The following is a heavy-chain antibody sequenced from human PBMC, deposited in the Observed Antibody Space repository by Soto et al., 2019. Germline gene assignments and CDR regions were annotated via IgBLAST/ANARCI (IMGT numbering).Heavy chain of an antibody. CDR1: GYTFTSYY. D-gene: IGHD5-12*01. CDR2: INPSGGST. CDR3: AGVEMATIKGNAFDI. V-gene: IGHV1-46*01. Sequence: QVQLVQSGAEVKKPGASVKVSCKASGYTFTSYYMYWVRQAPGQGLEWMGIINPSGGSTSYAQKCQGRVDMTWDTCTSTVYMELGSLLSEDTAVYYCAGVEMATIKGNAFDIWGQGTMVTVSS. J-gene: IGHJ3*02.